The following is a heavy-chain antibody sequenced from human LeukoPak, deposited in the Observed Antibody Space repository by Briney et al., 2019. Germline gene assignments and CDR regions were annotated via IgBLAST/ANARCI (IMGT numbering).Heavy chain of an antibody. CDR3: AIYHLHPGGYFDY. J-gene: IGHJ4*02. V-gene: IGHV3-23*01. CDR1: RFTFSNYW. Sequence: GGSLRLSCVASRFTFSNYWMSWVRQAPGKGLEWVSAISGSGGSAYYADSVKGRFTISRDNSKNTLYLQMNSLRAEDTAVYYCAIYHLHPGGYFDYWGQGTLVTVSS. CDR2: ISGSGGSA.